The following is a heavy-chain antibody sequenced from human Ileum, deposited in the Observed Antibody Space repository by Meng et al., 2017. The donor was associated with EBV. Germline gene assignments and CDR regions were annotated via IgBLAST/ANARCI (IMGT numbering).Heavy chain of an antibody. Sequence: QVQLQESGPGLVKPAETLSLTCPVSGGSVSSGSYYWTWIRQPPGKTLEWLGFIYYSGNTNYNPSLKGRVTLSIDMSKNQFSLNLTSVTAADTAVYYCVRWPRSITATGGIEHWGQGTLVTVSA. V-gene: IGHV4-61*01. J-gene: IGHJ4*02. D-gene: IGHD3-10*01. CDR2: IYYSGNT. CDR1: GGSVSSGSYY. CDR3: VRWPRSITATGGIEH.